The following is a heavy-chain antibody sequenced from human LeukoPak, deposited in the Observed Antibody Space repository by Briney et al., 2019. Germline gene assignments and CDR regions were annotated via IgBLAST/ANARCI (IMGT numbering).Heavy chain of an antibody. V-gene: IGHV4-59*01. CDR1: GGSISSYY. J-gene: IGHJ3*02. CDR2: IYYSGST. D-gene: IGHD6-6*01. CDR3: ATTKAAARGAFDI. Sequence: SETLSLTCTVSGGSISSYYWSWIRQPPGKGLEWIGYIYYSGSTNYNPSLKSRVTISVDTSKNQFSLKLSSVTAADTAVYYCATTKAAARGAFDIWDQGTMVTVSS.